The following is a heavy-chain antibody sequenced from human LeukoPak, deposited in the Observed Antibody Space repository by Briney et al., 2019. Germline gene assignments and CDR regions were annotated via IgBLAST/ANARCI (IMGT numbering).Heavy chain of an antibody. Sequence: GGSLRLSCAASGFTVSSNYMSWVRQAPGKGLEWVGFIRSKAYGGTTEYAASVKGRFTISRDDSKSIAYLQMNSLKTEDTAVYYCTRDPHDSSGYYQGAFDIWGQGTMVTVSS. CDR2: IRSKAYGGTT. CDR1: GFTVSSNY. J-gene: IGHJ3*02. CDR3: TRDPHDSSGYYQGAFDI. V-gene: IGHV3-49*04. D-gene: IGHD3-22*01.